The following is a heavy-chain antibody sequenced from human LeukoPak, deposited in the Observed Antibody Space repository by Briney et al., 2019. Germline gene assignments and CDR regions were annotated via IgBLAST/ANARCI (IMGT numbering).Heavy chain of an antibody. CDR2: IDPDGGEK. V-gene: IGHV3-7*01. J-gene: IGHJ6*02. CDR1: GFTFSSYA. Sequence: PGGSLRLSCAASGFTFSSYAMSWVRQAPGKGLEWVANIDPDGGEKNYVDSGKGRFTIYRHNADKSLHLQMHSLSVEDTAVYFCARDARRYTGGWRWGPKPTDYYYGLDVWGPGTTVIVSS. CDR3: ARDARRYTGGWRWGPKPTDYYYGLDV. D-gene: IGHD2-8*02.